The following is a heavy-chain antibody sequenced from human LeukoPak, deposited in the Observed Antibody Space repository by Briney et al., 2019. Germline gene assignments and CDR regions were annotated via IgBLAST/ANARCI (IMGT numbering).Heavy chain of an antibody. V-gene: IGHV4-39*07. D-gene: IGHD1-7*01. CDR3: ARTTGTTLTSDWYFDL. CDR1: GDSITSGNYL. Sequence: KPSETLSLTCTVSGDSITSGNYLWGWIRQPPGKELEWIASMFYSGSTNYNPSLNSRVTISVDKSKNQFSLKLSSVTAADTAVYYCARTTGTTLTSDWYFDLWGRDTLVTVSS. J-gene: IGHJ2*01. CDR2: MFYSGST.